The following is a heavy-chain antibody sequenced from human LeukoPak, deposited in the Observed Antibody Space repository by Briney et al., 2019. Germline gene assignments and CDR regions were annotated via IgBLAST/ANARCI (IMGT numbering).Heavy chain of an antibody. CDR2: IIPIFGIA. J-gene: IGHJ4*02. CDR3: ARDLGMGCSGGSCYAPFDY. V-gene: IGHV1-69*04. Sequence: SVKVSCKASGGTFSSYAISWVRQAPGQGLEWMGRIIPIFGIANYAQKFQGRVTITADKSTSTAYMELSSLRSEDTAVYYCARDLGMGCSGGSCYAPFDYWGQGTLVTVSS. D-gene: IGHD2-15*01. CDR1: GGTFSSYA.